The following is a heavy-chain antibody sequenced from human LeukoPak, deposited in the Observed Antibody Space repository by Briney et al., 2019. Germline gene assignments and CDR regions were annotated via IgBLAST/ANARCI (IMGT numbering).Heavy chain of an antibody. CDR1: GYTFTSYD. Sequence: ASVKVSCKASGYTFTSYDINWVRQATGQGLEWMGWMNPNSVNTGYAQKFQGRVTMTRNTSISTAYMELSTLRSEDTAVYYCEVLLWFGELSGGGSWGQDPMVTVSS. V-gene: IGHV1-8*01. CDR3: EVLLWFGELSGGGS. D-gene: IGHD3-10*01. J-gene: IGHJ3*01. CDR2: MNPNSVNT.